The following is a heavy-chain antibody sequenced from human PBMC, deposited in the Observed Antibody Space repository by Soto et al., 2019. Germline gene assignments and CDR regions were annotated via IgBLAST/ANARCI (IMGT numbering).Heavy chain of an antibody. D-gene: IGHD3-3*01. Sequence: GASVKVSCKASGYTFTSYAMHWVRQAPGQRLEWMGWINAGNGNTKYSQKFQGRVTITRDTSASTAYMELSSLRSEDTAVYYCARDNYDFWSGYSYNWFDPWGQGTLVTVSS. CDR3: ARDNYDFWSGYSYNWFDP. CDR1: GYTFTSYA. CDR2: INAGNGNT. J-gene: IGHJ5*02. V-gene: IGHV1-3*01.